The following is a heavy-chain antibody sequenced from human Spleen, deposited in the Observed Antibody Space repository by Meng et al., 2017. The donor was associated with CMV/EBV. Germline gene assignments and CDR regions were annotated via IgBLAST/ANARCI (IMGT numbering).Heavy chain of an antibody. J-gene: IGHJ4*02. CDR2: ISSSSSYI. V-gene: IGHV3-21*01. CDR3: ARICVTGRACYHLDH. D-gene: IGHD2-15*01. Sequence: GESLKISCAASGFTFSSYSMNWVRQAPGKGLEWVSSISSSSSYIYYADSVKGRFTISRDNAKNSLYLQMNSLRAEDTAVYYCARICVTGRACYHLDHWGQGTLVTVSS. CDR1: GFTFSSYS.